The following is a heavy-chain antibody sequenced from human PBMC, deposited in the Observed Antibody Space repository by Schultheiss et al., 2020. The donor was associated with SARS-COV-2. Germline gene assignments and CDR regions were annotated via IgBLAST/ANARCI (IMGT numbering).Heavy chain of an antibody. Sequence: ASVKVSCKASGYTFTGYYMHWVRQAPGQGLEWMGWINPNSGGTNYAQKFQDRATMTTDTSTSTAYMELRSLRSEDTAVYYCARDVCSSTSCYPHIYYYYGMDVWGQGTTVTVS. CDR2: INPNSGGT. V-gene: IGHV1-2*02. J-gene: IGHJ6*02. D-gene: IGHD2-2*01. CDR3: ARDVCSSTSCYPHIYYYYGMDV. CDR1: GYTFTGYY.